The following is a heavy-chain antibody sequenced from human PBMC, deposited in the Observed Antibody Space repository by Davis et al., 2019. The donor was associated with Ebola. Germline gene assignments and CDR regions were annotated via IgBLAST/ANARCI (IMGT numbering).Heavy chain of an antibody. Sequence: SETLSLTCAVYGGSFSGYYWSWIRQPPGKGLEWIGEINHSGSTNYNPSLKSRFTISVDTSKNQFSLKLSSVTAADTAVYYCARPPWFGDDMDVWGQGTTVTVSS. CDR2: INHSGST. D-gene: IGHD3-10*01. CDR1: GGSFSGYY. J-gene: IGHJ6*02. V-gene: IGHV4-34*01. CDR3: ARPPWFGDDMDV.